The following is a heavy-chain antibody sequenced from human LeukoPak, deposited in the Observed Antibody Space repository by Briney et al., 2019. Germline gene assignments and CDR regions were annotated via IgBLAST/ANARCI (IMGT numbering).Heavy chain of an antibody. J-gene: IGHJ4*02. D-gene: IGHD3-10*01. CDR3: ARGVRNPRYFFDS. V-gene: IGHV1-2*02. Sequence: ASVKVSCKASGYTFSGYYIHWVRQAPGQGLEWMGWINPNSGDTNYPQKFQGRVTMTRDTSINMAYMELSRLRSDDTAVYYCARGVRNPRYFFDSWGQGSQVTVSS. CDR2: INPNSGDT. CDR1: GYTFSGYY.